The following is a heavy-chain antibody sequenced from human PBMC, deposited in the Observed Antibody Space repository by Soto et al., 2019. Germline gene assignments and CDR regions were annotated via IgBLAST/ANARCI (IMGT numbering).Heavy chain of an antibody. Sequence: QVQLVQSGAEVKKPGASVKVSCKASGYTFTSYDINWVRQATGQGLEWMGWMNPNSGNTGYAQKFQGRVTMTRNTATSTAYMELSSRRSEAAAVYYCARWPNGYYYYGMDVWGQGTTVTVSS. D-gene: IGHD2-8*01. V-gene: IGHV1-8*01. CDR3: ARWPNGYYYYGMDV. CDR2: MNPNSGNT. CDR1: GYTFTSYD. J-gene: IGHJ6*02.